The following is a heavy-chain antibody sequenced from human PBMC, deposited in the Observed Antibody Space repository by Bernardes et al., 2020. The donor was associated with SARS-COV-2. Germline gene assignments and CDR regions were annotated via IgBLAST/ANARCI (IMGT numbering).Heavy chain of an antibody. CDR2: TRNRVNSYTT. V-gene: IGHV3-72*01. CDR3: ASWVHSGGYSFDY. Sequence: GGSLRLSCAASGFTFSDHYMDWVRQAPGKGLEWVGRTRNRVNSYTTEYAASVRGRFTISRDDSKKSVYLQMNSLKTEDTAVYYCASWVHSGGYSFDYWGQGSLVTVSS. J-gene: IGHJ4*02. CDR1: GFTFSDHY. D-gene: IGHD1-26*01.